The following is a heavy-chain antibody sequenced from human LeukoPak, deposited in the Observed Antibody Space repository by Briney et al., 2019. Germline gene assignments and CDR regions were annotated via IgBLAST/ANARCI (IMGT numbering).Heavy chain of an antibody. J-gene: IGHJ4*02. CDR1: GFTFSRYP. CDR2: LSSGGGGT. CDR3: AKGYSSGWYAFDS. D-gene: IGHD6-19*01. Sequence: PGGSLRLSCAASGFTFSRYPMIWVRQAPGKGLEWVSTLSSGGGGTYYADSVRGRFTISRGDSKNTLYLEMFSLTAEDTARYYCAKGYSSGWYAFDSWGQGTLVTVSS. V-gene: IGHV3-23*01.